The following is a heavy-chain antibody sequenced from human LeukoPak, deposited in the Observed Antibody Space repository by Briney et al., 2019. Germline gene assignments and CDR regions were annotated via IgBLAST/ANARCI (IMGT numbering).Heavy chain of an antibody. J-gene: IGHJ2*01. CDR2: ISADGDTK. V-gene: IGHV3-30*18. CDR3: AKEGAWGNWYFDL. Sequence: GRSLRLSCAASGFTFSSHGLHWVRQAPGKGLEWVVVISADGDTKYYADSVKGRFTISRDNSKNTVYLEMNSLREEDTAVYYCAKEGAWGNWYFDLWGRGTLVTVSS. CDR1: GFTFSSHG. D-gene: IGHD3-16*01.